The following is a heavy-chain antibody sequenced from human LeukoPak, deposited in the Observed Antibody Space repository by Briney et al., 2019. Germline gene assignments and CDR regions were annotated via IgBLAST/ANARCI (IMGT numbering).Heavy chain of an antibody. J-gene: IGHJ2*01. CDR3: AREPHYYDSSGPFL. V-gene: IGHV3-66*01. CDR2: MYRGGST. D-gene: IGHD3-22*01. CDR1: GFTFSSYA. Sequence: GGSLRLSCAASGFTFSSYAMSWVRQAPGKGLEWVSVMYRGGSTYYADAVKGRFSISRDNSKNTLYLQMNSLRAEDTAVYYCAREPHYYDSSGPFLWGRGTLVTVSS.